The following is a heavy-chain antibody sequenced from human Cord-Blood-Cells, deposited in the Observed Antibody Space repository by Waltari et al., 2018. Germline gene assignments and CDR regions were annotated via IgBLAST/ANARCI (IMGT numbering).Heavy chain of an antibody. CDR2: ISWNSGSI. CDR3: AKDRRGSSWYGIDY. V-gene: IGHV3-9*03. D-gene: IGHD6-13*01. J-gene: IGHJ4*02. Sequence: EVQLVESGGGLVQPGRSLRLSCAASGFTFADYAMHWVRHAPGKGLEWVSGISWNSGSIGYADSVKGRFTISRDNAKNSLYLQMNSLRAEDMALYYCAKDRRGSSWYGIDYWGQGTLVTVSS. CDR1: GFTFADYA.